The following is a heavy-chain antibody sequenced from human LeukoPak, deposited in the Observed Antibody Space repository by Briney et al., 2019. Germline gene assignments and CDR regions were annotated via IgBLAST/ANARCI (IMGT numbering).Heavy chain of an antibody. CDR3: ARDDYRFYYMDV. CDR2: VNWNGDNT. V-gene: IGHV3-20*01. Sequence: GGSLRLSCAASGFNFDDYGMSWVRQAPGKGLEWVSGVNWNGDNTDYADSVRGRFTISRDNAKNSLYLQMNSLRAEDTALYHCARDDYRFYYMDVWGKGTTVTVSS. CDR1: GFNFDDYG. J-gene: IGHJ6*03. D-gene: IGHD4/OR15-4a*01.